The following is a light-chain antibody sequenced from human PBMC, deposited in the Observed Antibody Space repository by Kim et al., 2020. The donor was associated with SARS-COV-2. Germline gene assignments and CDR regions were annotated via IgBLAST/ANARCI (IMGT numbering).Light chain of an antibody. V-gene: IGLV3-21*01. CDR1: NIGSQR. J-gene: IGLJ3*02. CDR2: YIS. CDR3: QVWEFGSDNWV. Sequence: AAGKAPTVTGGGFNIGSQREHWYQQRAGQSPALVISYISVRSPGIRERFSVSISGNTDTLTISRVEAGDEGDYYCQVWEFGSDNWVFGGGTQLTVL.